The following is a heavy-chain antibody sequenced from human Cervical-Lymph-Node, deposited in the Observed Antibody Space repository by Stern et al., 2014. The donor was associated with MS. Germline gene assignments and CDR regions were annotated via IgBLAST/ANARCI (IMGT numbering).Heavy chain of an antibody. D-gene: IGHD6-6*01. Sequence: EVQLVESGGGLVQPGRSLRLSCAASGFTFDDHAMHLVRQGPEKGLEWGSGISWNSANVAYADSVKGRSTISRDNAKKSLYLQMNSLGAEDTALYYCGKDVDSSVAVSFDYWGHGTLVTVSS. CDR1: GFTFDDHA. CDR3: GKDVDSSVAVSFDY. J-gene: IGHJ4*01. CDR2: ISWNSANV. V-gene: IGHV3-9*01.